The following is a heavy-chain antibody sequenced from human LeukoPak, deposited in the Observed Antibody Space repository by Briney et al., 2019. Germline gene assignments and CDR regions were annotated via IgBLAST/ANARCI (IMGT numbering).Heavy chain of an antibody. CDR2: IFYSGST. V-gene: IGHV4-59*08. Sequence: SETLPPTLTGSGGATRRYSRGWIREPPREGLGWVGVIFYSGSTNYNPSLKSRVTISVDTSKNQFSLKLSSVTAADTAVYYCARSQTYYDFWSGYVFDYWGQGTLVTVSS. D-gene: IGHD3-3*01. J-gene: IGHJ4*02. CDR1: GGATRRYS. CDR3: ARSQTYYDFWSGYVFDY.